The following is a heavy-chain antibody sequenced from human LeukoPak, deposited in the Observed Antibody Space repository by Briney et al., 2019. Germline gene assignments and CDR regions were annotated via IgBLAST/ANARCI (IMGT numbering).Heavy chain of an antibody. V-gene: IGHV3-21*01. CDR1: GITFSSFS. D-gene: IGHD1-26*01. J-gene: IGHJ4*02. CDR3: AKDFSKLSGSYYFDY. CDR2: ISHRSGYI. Sequence: GGSLRLSCAASGITFSSFSMNWVRQAPGKGLEWVSSISHRSGYIYYADSVKGRFTISRDNSKNTLYLQMNSLRAEDTAVYYCAKDFSKLSGSYYFDYWGQGTLVTVSS.